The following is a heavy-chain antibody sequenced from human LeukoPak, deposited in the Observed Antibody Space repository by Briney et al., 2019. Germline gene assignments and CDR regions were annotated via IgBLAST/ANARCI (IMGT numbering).Heavy chain of an antibody. V-gene: IGHV3-53*01. D-gene: IGHD4-17*01. Sequence: QPGGSLRLSCAASGFTFSNYEMNWVRQAPGKGLEWVSVIYSGGSTYYADSVKGRFTISRDNSKNTLYLQMNSLRAEDTAVYYCARVTTTTGFDYWGQGTLVTVSS. CDR1: GFTFSNYE. J-gene: IGHJ4*02. CDR3: ARVTTTTGFDY. CDR2: IYSGGST.